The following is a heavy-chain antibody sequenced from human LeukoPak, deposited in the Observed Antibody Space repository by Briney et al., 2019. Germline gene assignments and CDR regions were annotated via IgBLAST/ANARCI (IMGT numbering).Heavy chain of an antibody. CDR2: IYPGYSDT. D-gene: IGHD3-10*01. J-gene: IGHJ4*02. V-gene: IGHV5-51*01. Sequence: GESLKISCEASGYSFTTYWIGWGRPMPGKGVGWMGIIYPGYSDTRYSPSFQAQVTISADKSISTAYLQWSSLKASDTAMYYCARQHGSGSYYSRAIDYWGQGTLVTVSS. CDR1: GYSFTTYW. CDR3: ARQHGSGSYYSRAIDY.